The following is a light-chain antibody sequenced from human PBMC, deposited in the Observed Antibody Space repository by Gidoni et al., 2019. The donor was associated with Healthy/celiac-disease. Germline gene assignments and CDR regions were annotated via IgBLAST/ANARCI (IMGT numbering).Light chain of an antibody. Sequence: DSQRTQSPSSLSASVGDRVTITCRASQSISSYLNWYQQKPGKAPKLLIYAASSLQSGVPSRFSGRGSGTDFTLPISSLQPEDFATYYCQQSYSTPSSFGQGTKLEI. CDR1: QSISSY. CDR2: AAS. CDR3: QQSYSTPSS. J-gene: IGKJ2*04. V-gene: IGKV1-39*01.